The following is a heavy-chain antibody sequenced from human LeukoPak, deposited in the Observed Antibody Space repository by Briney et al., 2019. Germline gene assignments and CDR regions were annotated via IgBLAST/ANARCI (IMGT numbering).Heavy chain of an antibody. CDR1: GYTFTGYY. Sequence: ASVKVSCKASGYTFTGYYMHWVRQAPGQRLEWMGWINPNSGGTNYAQKFQGRVTMTRDTSISTAYMELSRLRSDDTAVYYCARDLRMDIVVVPAASQNYFDYWGQGTLVTVSS. V-gene: IGHV1-2*02. CDR3: ARDLRMDIVVVPAASQNYFDY. J-gene: IGHJ4*02. D-gene: IGHD2-2*03. CDR2: INPNSGGT.